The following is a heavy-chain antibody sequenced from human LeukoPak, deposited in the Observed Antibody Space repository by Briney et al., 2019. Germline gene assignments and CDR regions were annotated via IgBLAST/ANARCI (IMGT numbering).Heavy chain of an antibody. CDR1: GGSISSYY. CDR3: ARVIPAYDAFDM. CDR2: IYSSGST. D-gene: IGHD2-2*01. V-gene: IGHV4-4*07. J-gene: IGHJ3*02. Sequence: SETLSLTCTVSGGSISSYYWNWIRQPAGKGLEWIGRIYSSGSTNYNPSLKSRVTISRDTSKNQFSLKLNSVTAADTAVYYCARVIPAYDAFDMWGQGTMVTVSS.